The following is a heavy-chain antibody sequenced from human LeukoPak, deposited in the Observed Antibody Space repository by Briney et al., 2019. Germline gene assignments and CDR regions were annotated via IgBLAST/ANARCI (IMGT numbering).Heavy chain of an antibody. Sequence: GASVKVSCKASGGTFSSYAISWVRQAPGQGLEWMGRIIPIFGTANCAQKFQGRVTITTDESTSTAYMELSSLRSEDTAVYYCARDPYDFWSGYHPYNWFDPWGQGTLVTVSS. CDR2: IIPIFGTA. J-gene: IGHJ5*02. CDR3: ARDPYDFWSGYHPYNWFDP. CDR1: GGTFSSYA. V-gene: IGHV1-69*05. D-gene: IGHD3-3*01.